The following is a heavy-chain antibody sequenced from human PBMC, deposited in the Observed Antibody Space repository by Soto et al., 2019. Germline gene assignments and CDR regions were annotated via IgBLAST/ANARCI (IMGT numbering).Heavy chain of an antibody. D-gene: IGHD6-13*01. J-gene: IGHJ3*02. Sequence: EVQLVESGGGLVQPGRSLRLSCAVSGFTFEDHAMQWVRQAPGKGLEWVSGISWNGGIVGYADSVKGRFTISRDNAKNFLYLQMNSLRAEDTALYYCTKDINSGRDAFDIWGQGTMVTVSS. V-gene: IGHV3-9*01. CDR1: GFTFEDHA. CDR3: TKDINSGRDAFDI. CDR2: ISWNGGIV.